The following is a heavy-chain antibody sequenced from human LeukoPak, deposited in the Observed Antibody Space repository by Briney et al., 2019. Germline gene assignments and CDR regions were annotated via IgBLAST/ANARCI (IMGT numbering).Heavy chain of an antibody. J-gene: IGHJ5*02. V-gene: IGHV4-59*01. D-gene: IGHD2-15*01. CDR1: GGSISSYY. Sequence: SETLSLTCTVSGGSISSYYWSWIRQPPGKGLEWIGYIYYSGSTNYNPSLKSRVTISVDTSKNQFSLKLSSVTAADTAVYYCARGGGYCSGGSCYSPLNWFDPRGQGTLVTVSS. CDR2: IYYSGST. CDR3: ARGGGYCSGGSCYSPLNWFDP.